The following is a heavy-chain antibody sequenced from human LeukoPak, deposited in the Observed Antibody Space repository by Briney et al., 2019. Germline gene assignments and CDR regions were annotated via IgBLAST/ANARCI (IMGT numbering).Heavy chain of an antibody. D-gene: IGHD6-13*01. CDR3: ARDSSSSWYSDYYYYYMDV. CDR2: ISSSSSYI. Sequence: GGSPRLSCAASGFTFSSYSMNWVRQAPGKGLEWVSSISSSSSYIYYADSVKGRFTISRDNAKNSLYLQMNSLRAEDTAVYYCARDSSSSWYSDYYYYYMDVWGKGTTVTVSS. V-gene: IGHV3-21*01. J-gene: IGHJ6*03. CDR1: GFTFSSYS.